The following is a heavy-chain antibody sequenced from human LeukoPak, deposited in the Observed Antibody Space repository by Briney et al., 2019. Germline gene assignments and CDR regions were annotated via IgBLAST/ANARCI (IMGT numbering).Heavy chain of an antibody. D-gene: IGHD5-18*01. Sequence: SETLSLTCTVSGGSISPYYWSWIRQPPGKGLEWIGYIYYSGSTNYNPSLRSRVTISVDTSKNQVSLKLSSVTAADTAVYHCARIVPYNYGYIVYWGQGTLVTVSS. J-gene: IGHJ4*02. CDR1: GGSISPYY. V-gene: IGHV4-59*01. CDR3: ARIVPYNYGYIVY. CDR2: IYYSGST.